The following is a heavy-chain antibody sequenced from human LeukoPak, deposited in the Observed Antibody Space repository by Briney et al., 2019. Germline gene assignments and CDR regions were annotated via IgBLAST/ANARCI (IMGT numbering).Heavy chain of an antibody. CDR2: ISYSGST. V-gene: IGHV4-59*08. CDR3: ARHVHCRGGGCYRYGMDV. D-gene: IGHD2-15*01. CDR1: GGSLSSFH. Sequence: SETLSLTCAVSGGSLSSFHWSWFRQPPGKGLEWIGYISYSGSTNCNPSLKSRVTISVDTSKNQFSLKLSSVTAADTAVYFCARHVHCRGGGCYRYGMDVWGQGTTVTVPS. J-gene: IGHJ6*02.